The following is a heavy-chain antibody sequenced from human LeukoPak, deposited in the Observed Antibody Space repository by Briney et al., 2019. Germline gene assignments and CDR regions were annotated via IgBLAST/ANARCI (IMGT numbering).Heavy chain of an antibody. J-gene: IGHJ4*02. CDR1: GGSFSGYY. CDR2: INHSGST. V-gene: IGHV4-34*01. CDR3: ARARGAVAIDY. Sequence: SETLSLTCAVYGGSFSGYYCNWIRQPPGKGLEWIGEINHSGSTNYNPSLKSRVTISVDTSKNQFSLKLSSVTAADTAVYYCARARGAVAIDYWGQGTRVTVSS. D-gene: IGHD6-19*01.